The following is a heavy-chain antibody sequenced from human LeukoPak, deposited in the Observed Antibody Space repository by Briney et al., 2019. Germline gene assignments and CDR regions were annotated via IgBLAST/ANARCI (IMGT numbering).Heavy chain of an antibody. CDR1: GGTFSSYG. J-gene: IGHJ6*02. CDR3: ARVSQGRRYYYYYAMDV. D-gene: IGHD2-15*01. V-gene: IGHV1-69*13. CDR2: IIPIFGTA. Sequence: SVKVSCKASGGTFSSYGISWVRQAPGQGLEWMGGIIPIFGTANYAQKFQGRVTITADESTSTAYMELRSLRSEDTAVYFCARVSQGRRYYYYYAMDVWGQGTTVTVSS.